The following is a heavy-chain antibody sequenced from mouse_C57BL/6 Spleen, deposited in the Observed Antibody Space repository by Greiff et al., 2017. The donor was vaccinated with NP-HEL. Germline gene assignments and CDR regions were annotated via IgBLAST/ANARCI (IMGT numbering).Heavy chain of an antibody. V-gene: IGHV1-62-2*01. D-gene: IGHD2-13*01. CDR1: GYTFTEYT. Sequence: VQLQQSGAELVKPGASVKLSCKASGYTFTEYTIHWVSQGPGQGLEWIGGFNPEGGSRKYNEKFKDKATLTADKSSITVYMELSRLTSEDAAVYFCARHEEEDYWAYWGQGTLVTVSA. CDR3: ARHEEEDYWAY. J-gene: IGHJ3*01. CDR2: FNPEGGSR.